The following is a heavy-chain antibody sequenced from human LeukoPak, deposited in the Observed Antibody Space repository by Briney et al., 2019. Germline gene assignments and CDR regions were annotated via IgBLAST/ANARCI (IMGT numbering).Heavy chain of an antibody. CDR2: ISGSGGST. D-gene: IGHD6-13*01. CDR3: AKGWYYYYYMDV. Sequence: AGGSLRLSCAASGFTFSSYAMSWVRQAPGKGLEWVSAISGSGGSTYYADSVKGRFTISRDNSMNTLYLQMNSLRAEDTAVYYCAKGWYYYYYMDVWGKGTTVTVSS. CDR1: GFTFSSYA. J-gene: IGHJ6*03. V-gene: IGHV3-23*01.